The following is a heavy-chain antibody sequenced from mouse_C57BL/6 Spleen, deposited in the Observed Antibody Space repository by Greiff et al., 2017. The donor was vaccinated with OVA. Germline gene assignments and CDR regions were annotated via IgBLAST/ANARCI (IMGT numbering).Heavy chain of an antibody. J-gene: IGHJ3*01. CDR3: ARMRGNYEAWFAY. Sequence: QVQLQQPGTELVKPGASVKLSCKASGYTFTSYWMHWVKQRPGQGLEWIGNINPSNGGTNYNEKFKSKATLTVDKSSSTAYMQLSSLTSEDSAVYDCARMRGNYEAWFAYWGQGTLVTVSA. D-gene: IGHD2-1*01. CDR1: GYTFTSYW. V-gene: IGHV1-53*01. CDR2: INPSNGGT.